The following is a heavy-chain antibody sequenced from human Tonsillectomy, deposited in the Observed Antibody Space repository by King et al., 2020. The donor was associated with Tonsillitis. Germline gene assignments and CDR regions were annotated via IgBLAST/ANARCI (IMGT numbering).Heavy chain of an antibody. D-gene: IGHD5-18*01. CDR3: ARTIGYNYGDYYYYGMDV. J-gene: IGHJ6*02. Sequence: VQLQQSGPGLVKPSQTLSLTCAISGDSVSSNSAAWNWIRQSPSRGLEWLGRTFYRSKWYNDYALSLKSRIANNPDTSKNQFSLQLNSVTPEDMAVYYCARTIGYNYGDYYYYGMDVWGQGTTVTVSS. CDR2: TFYRSKWYN. CDR1: GDSVSSNSAA. V-gene: IGHV6-1*01.